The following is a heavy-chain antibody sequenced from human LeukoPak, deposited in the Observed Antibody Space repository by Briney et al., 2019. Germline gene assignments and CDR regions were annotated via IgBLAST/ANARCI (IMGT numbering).Heavy chain of an antibody. J-gene: IGHJ5*02. Sequence: SETLSLTCAVYGGSFSGYYWSWIRQPPGKGLEWIGEINHSGSTNYNPSLKSRVTISVDTSKNQFSLKLSSVTAADTAVYYCARLPGIAAASSPPPWGQGTLVTVSS. CDR3: ARLPGIAAASSPPP. CDR1: GGSFSGYY. D-gene: IGHD6-13*01. CDR2: INHSGST. V-gene: IGHV4-34*01.